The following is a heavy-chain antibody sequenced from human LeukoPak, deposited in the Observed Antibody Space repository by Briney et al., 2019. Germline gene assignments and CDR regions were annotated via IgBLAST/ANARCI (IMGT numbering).Heavy chain of an antibody. CDR1: GYTFTSYG. J-gene: IGHJ4*02. CDR3: ARDRGYYGSGSYYLFSY. Sequence: ASVKVSCKASGYTFTSYGISWVRQAPGQGLEWMGWISAYNGNTNYAQKLQGRVTMTTDTSTSTAYMELRSLRSDDTAVYYCARDRGYYGSGSYYLFSYWGQGTLVTVSS. V-gene: IGHV1-18*01. D-gene: IGHD3-10*01. CDR2: ISAYNGNT.